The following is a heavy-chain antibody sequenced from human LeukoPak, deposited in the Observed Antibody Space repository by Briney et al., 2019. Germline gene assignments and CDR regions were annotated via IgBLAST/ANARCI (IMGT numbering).Heavy chain of an antibody. V-gene: IGHV5-51*01. CDR3: ARTRDIVGASGAFDI. D-gene: IGHD1-26*01. CDR2: IYPGDSDT. Sequence: GESLKISCKGSGYSFTSYWIGWVLQMPGKGLEWMGIIYPGDSDTRYSPSFQGQVTISADKSISTAYLQWSSLKASDTAMYYCARTRDIVGASGAFDIWGQGTMVTVSS. CDR1: GYSFTSYW. J-gene: IGHJ3*02.